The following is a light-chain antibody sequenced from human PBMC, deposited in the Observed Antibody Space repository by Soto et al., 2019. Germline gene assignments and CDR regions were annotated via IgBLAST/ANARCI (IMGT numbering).Light chain of an antibody. CDR1: QSVSSY. V-gene: IGKV3-11*01. CDR2: DAS. Sequence: EIVLTQSPATLSLSPGERATLSCRASQSVSSYLAWYQQKPGQAPRLLIYDASNRATGIPARFSGSGSGTDFTHTMSSLDPEDFAVYCCQQRSNWPPFTFGQGTKLEIK. J-gene: IGKJ2*01. CDR3: QQRSNWPPFT.